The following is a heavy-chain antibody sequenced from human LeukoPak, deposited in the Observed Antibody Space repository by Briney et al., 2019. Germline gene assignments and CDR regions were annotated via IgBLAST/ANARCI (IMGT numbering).Heavy chain of an antibody. Sequence: PGGSLRLSCAASDFAFTDAWMTWVRQAPGKGLQWVGHIKSKTDGGTIDYTAPVKGRFTISRDDSKNTLYLQMNSLKSEDTAVYYCTADVRVISGYSYWGQGTLITVSS. CDR2: IKSKTDGGTI. V-gene: IGHV3-15*07. D-gene: IGHD5-12*01. J-gene: IGHJ4*02. CDR1: DFAFTDAW. CDR3: TADVRVISGYSY.